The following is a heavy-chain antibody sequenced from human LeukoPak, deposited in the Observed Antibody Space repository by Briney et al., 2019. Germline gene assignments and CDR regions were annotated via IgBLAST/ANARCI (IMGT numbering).Heavy chain of an antibody. J-gene: IGHJ3*02. CDR2: INHSGNT. Sequence: SETLSLTCAVYVGSFRGYYWSWIRQPPGKGLEWIGEINHSGNTYYNPSLKSRVTMSVDTSKNQFSLRLSSLTAADTAVYYCARGGSASIWGQGTRVTVSS. CDR1: VGSFRGYY. V-gene: IGHV4-34*01. CDR3: ARGGSASI.